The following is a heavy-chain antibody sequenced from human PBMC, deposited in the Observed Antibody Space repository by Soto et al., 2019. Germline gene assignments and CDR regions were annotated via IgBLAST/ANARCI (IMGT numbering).Heavy chain of an antibody. CDR3: AKDPYSSSWLPFDY. J-gene: IGHJ4*02. D-gene: IGHD6-13*01. CDR2: ISGSGGST. V-gene: IGHV3-23*01. CDR1: GFTFSSYA. Sequence: GGSLRLSXAASGFTFSSYAMSWVRQAPGKGLEWVSAISGSGGSTYYADSVKGRFTISRDNSKNTLYLQMNSLRAEDTAVYYCAKDPYSSSWLPFDYWGQGTLVTVSS.